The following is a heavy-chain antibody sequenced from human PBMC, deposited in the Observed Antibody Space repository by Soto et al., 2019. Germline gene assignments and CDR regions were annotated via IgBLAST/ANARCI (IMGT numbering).Heavy chain of an antibody. CDR3: AREAVGGSYWVGPEMGAFDY. CDR2: IYYSGST. CDR1: GGSISSSSYY. V-gene: IGHV4-39*02. J-gene: IGHJ4*02. D-gene: IGHD1-26*01. Sequence: QLQLQESGPGLVKPSETLSLTCTVSGGSISSSSYYWGWIRQPPGKGLEWIGSIYYSGSTYYNPSLKSRVTISVDTSKNQFSLKLSSVTAADTAVYYCAREAVGGSYWVGPEMGAFDYWGQGTLVTVSS.